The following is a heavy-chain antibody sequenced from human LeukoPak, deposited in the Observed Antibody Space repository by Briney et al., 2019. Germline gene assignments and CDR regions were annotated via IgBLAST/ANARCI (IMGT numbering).Heavy chain of an antibody. D-gene: IGHD5-24*01. J-gene: IGHJ3*01. V-gene: IGHV3-30*18. Sequence: GGSLRLSCAASGFTFSSYGMHWVRQAPGKGLEWVAVISYDGSNKYYADSVKGRFTISRDNFNHTLSLQMNSLRVEDTAIYYCVKDIQLSTWGLGTMVTVSS. CDR1: GFTFSSYG. CDR2: ISYDGSNK. CDR3: VKDIQLST.